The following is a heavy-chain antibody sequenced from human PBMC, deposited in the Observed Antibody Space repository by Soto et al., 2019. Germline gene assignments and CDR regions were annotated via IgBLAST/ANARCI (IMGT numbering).Heavy chain of an antibody. V-gene: IGHV1-69*12. CDR1: GGTFSSYA. Sequence: QVHLVQSGAEVKKPGSSVKVSCKASGGTFSSYAISWVRQAPGQGLEWMGGIIPIFGTANYAQKFQGRVTITADESTSTAYTELSSLRSDDTAVYYCARHVPAAGYYYGMDVWGQGTRVTVSS. D-gene: IGHD2-2*01. J-gene: IGHJ6*02. CDR3: ARHVPAAGYYYGMDV. CDR2: IIPIFGTA.